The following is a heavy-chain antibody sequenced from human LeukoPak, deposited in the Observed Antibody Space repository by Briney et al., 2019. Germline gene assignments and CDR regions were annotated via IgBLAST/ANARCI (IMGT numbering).Heavy chain of an antibody. V-gene: IGHV1-8*01. CDR2: MNPISGNT. J-gene: IGHJ6*02. D-gene: IGHD3-10*01. Sequence: GASVKVSCKASGYSFTSYDINWMRQASGQGLEWMGWMNPISGNTGYAQKFRGRVTMTRNTSISAAYMELRSLTSDDTAMYYCARDYFTSGSDGAFPYGLDVWGQGTTVTVSS. CDR1: GYSFTSYD. CDR3: ARDYFTSGSDGAFPYGLDV.